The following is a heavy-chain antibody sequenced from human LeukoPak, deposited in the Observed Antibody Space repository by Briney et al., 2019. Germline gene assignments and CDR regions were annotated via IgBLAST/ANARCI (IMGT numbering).Heavy chain of an antibody. J-gene: IGHJ4*02. D-gene: IGHD3-22*01. Sequence: ASVKLSRKASGGTFSNYAISWVRHAPGQGLEWMGRIIPIFCTTNYAQKFQDRVTITTEESTSTAYMELRSLISEDTAVYYCARGGEANYYDTSGYYLYYYWGQGTLVTVSS. CDR2: IIPIFCTT. CDR1: GGTFSNYA. CDR3: ARGGEANYYDTSGYYLYYY. V-gene: IGHV1-69*05.